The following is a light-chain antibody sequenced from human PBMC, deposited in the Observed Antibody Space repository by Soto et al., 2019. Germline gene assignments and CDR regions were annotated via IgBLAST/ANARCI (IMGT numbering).Light chain of an antibody. CDR2: EVS. CDR3: SSFAGTNKV. J-gene: IGLJ2*01. Sequence: QSALTQPPSASGSPGQSVTISCTGTSSDVGGYDFVSWYQQHPGKAPKLIIYEVSQRPSGAPDRFSGSKSDNTASLTVSGLQAEDDADYYCSSFAGTNKVFGGGTKLTVL. V-gene: IGLV2-8*01. CDR1: SSDVGGYDF.